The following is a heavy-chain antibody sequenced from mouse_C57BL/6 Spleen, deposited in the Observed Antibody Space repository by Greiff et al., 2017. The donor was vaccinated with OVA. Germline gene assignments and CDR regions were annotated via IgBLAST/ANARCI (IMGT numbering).Heavy chain of an antibody. V-gene: IGHV1-39*01. CDR2: INPNYGTT. D-gene: IGHD2-5*01. CDR3: ARNSNYEDYYAMDY. CDR1: GYSFTDYN. Sequence: SKLQQSGPELVKPGASVKISCKASGYSFTDYNMNWVKQSNGKSLEWIGVINPNYGTTSYNQKFKGKATLTVDQSSSTAYMQLNSLTSEDSAVYYCARNSNYEDYYAMDYWGQGTSVTVSS. J-gene: IGHJ4*01.